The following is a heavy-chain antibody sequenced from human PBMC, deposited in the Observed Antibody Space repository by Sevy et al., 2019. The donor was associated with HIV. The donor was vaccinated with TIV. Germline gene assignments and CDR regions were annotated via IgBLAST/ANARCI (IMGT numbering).Heavy chain of an antibody. CDR2: IYDTGDT. V-gene: IGHV4-59*13. CDR1: GASMSGYY. J-gene: IGHJ4*02. Sequence: SETLSLTCTLSGASMSGYYWSWIRQPPGKGLEWIGYIYDTGDTNFNPSLKSRVTISQDTSKTQFSLSLSSVNTADTAVHYCARGRSNFRYWSQGTLVPVSS. CDR3: ARGRSNFRY. D-gene: IGHD1-1*01.